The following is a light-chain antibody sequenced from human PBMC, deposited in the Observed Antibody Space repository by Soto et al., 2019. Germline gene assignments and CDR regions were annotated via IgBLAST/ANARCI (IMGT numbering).Light chain of an antibody. CDR3: NSYTRFSTYV. V-gene: IGLV2-14*01. J-gene: IGLJ1*01. CDR2: EAT. CDR1: SSDVGLYDF. Sequence: QSALTQPASVSGSPGQSITISCTGASSDVGLYDFVSWYQQHPGKAPKLLIYEATYRPSGVSSRFSGSKSGNTASLTISGLQAEDEADYYCNSYTRFSTYVFGTGTQVTVL.